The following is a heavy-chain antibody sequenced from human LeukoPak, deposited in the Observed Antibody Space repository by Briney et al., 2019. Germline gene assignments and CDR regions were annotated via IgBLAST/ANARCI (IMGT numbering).Heavy chain of an antibody. J-gene: IGHJ6*02. CDR2: IKQHGSEK. V-gene: IGHV3-7*01. D-gene: IGHD3-10*01. Sequence: SGGSLRLSCAASGFIFRSYWLSWVRQAPGKGLEWVASIKQHGSEKYYVDSVKGRFTISRDNAKTSLSLQMNTLRAEDTAVYYCARISGAPYGSAEKNYYYGMDVRGQGTTVTVSS. CDR3: ARISGAPYGSAEKNYYYGMDV. CDR1: GFIFRSYW.